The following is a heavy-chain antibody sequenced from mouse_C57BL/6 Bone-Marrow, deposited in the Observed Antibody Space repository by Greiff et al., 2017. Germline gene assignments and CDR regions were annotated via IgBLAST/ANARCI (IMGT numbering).Heavy chain of an antibody. Sequence: QVQLQQSGAELVRPGASVTLSCKASGYTFTDYEMHWVKQTPVHGLEWIGAIDPETGGTAYNQKFKGKAILTADKSSSTAYMELRSLTSEDSAVYYCTRSMGRVDYWGQGTTLTVSS. CDR1: GYTFTDYE. CDR2: IDPETGGT. CDR3: TRSMGRVDY. V-gene: IGHV1-15*01. J-gene: IGHJ2*01. D-gene: IGHD1-1*02.